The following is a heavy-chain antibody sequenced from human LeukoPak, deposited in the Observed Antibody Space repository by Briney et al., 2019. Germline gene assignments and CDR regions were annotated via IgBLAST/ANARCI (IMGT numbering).Heavy chain of an antibody. CDR2: IYPDASDI. D-gene: IGHD3-3*01. Sequence: GESLKISCKGSGYSFSSYWTGWVRQLPGKGLEWMGIIYPDASDIRYTPSFQGQVTISADKSINTAYLQWSSLEASDTAIYYCATTPYYTTKGYCDYWGQGTPVTVSS. J-gene: IGHJ4*02. CDR1: GYSFSSYW. CDR3: ATTPYYTTKGYCDY. V-gene: IGHV5-51*01.